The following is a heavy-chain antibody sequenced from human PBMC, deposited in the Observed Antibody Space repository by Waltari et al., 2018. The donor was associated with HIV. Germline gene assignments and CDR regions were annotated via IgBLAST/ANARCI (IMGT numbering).Heavy chain of an antibody. CDR1: GGSFSGYY. D-gene: IGHD3-3*01. CDR2: INHSGST. J-gene: IGHJ4*02. V-gene: IGHV4-34*01. CDR3: ARGARFLEWLLYAVDEYYFDY. Sequence: QVQLQQWGAGLLKPSETLSLTCAVYGGSFSGYYWSWIRQPPGKGLEWIGEINHSGSTNYNPSLKSRVTISVDTSKNQFSLKLSSVTAADTAVYYCARGARFLEWLLYAVDEYYFDYWGQGTLVTVSS.